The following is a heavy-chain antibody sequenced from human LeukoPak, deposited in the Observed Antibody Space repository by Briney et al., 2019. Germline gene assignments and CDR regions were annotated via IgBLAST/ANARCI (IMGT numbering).Heavy chain of an antibody. J-gene: IGHJ4*02. CDR3: AKDIMAGELLHLYH. CDR2: ISVSGGST. Sequence: PGGSLRLSCAASRFTFSNYAMTWVRQAPGKGLEWVSAISVSGGSTYYADSVKGRFTISRDNSKNTLYLQMNSLRAEDTAVYYCAKDIMAGELLHLYHWGQGTLVTVSS. V-gene: IGHV3-23*01. CDR1: RFTFSNYA. D-gene: IGHD1-26*01.